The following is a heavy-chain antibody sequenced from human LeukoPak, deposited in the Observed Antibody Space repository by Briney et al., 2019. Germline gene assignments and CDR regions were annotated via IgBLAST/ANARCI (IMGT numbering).Heavy chain of an antibody. Sequence: ASVKVSCKASGYTFTGYYMHWVRQAPGQGLEWMGWINPNSGGTKYAQKFQGWVTMTRDTSISTAYMELSRLRSDDTAVYYCARAASDYDILTGYYPTAEYFQHWGQGTLVTVSS. V-gene: IGHV1-2*04. CDR2: INPNSGGT. J-gene: IGHJ1*01. D-gene: IGHD3-9*01. CDR1: GYTFTGYY. CDR3: ARAASDYDILTGYYPTAEYFQH.